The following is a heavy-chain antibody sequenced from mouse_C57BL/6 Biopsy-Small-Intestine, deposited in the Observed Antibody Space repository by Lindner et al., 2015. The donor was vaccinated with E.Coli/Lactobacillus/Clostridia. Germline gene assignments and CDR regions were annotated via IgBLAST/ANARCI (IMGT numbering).Heavy chain of an antibody. J-gene: IGHJ4*01. D-gene: IGHD1-1*01. CDR2: INPNYGTT. CDR3: AREGVYVPYAMDY. CDR1: GYSFTDYN. Sequence: QLQESGPELVKPGASVRISCKASGYSFTDYNMNWVKQSNGKSLEWIGVINPNYGTTSYNQKFKGKATLTVDQSSSTAYMQLNSLTSEDSAVYYCAREGVYVPYAMDYWGQGTSVTVSS. V-gene: IGHV1-39*01.